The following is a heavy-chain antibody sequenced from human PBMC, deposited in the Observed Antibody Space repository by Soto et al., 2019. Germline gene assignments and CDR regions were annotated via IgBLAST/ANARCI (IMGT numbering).Heavy chain of an antibody. Sequence: VQLVESGGGLVQPGGSLRLSCAASGFTFSSYGMHWVRQAPGKGLEWVAVISYDGSNKYYADSVKGRFTISRDNSKNTLYLQMNSLRAEDTAVYYCAKGVTVTTGFFSYWGQGTLVTVSS. J-gene: IGHJ4*02. CDR2: ISYDGSNK. V-gene: IGHV3-30*18. CDR1: GFTFSSYG. CDR3: AKGVTVTTGFFSY. D-gene: IGHD4-17*01.